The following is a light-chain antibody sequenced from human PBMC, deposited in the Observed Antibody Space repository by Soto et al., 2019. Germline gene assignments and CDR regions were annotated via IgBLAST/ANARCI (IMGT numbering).Light chain of an antibody. V-gene: IGKV3-11*01. J-gene: IGKJ4*01. Sequence: EIVLTQSPATLSLSPGERATLSCRASQSVSSYLAWYQQKPGRAPRLLIYDASSRATGIPARFSGSGSGTDFTLTISSLEPEDFAVYYCQQRSNWLTFGGGTKVEIK. CDR3: QQRSNWLT. CDR2: DAS. CDR1: QSVSSY.